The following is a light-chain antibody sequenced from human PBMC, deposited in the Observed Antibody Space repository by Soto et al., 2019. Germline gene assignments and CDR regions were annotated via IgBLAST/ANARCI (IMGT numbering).Light chain of an antibody. CDR1: QSISSY. CDR2: AAS. J-gene: IGKJ5*01. CDR3: QQSYSTPIT. V-gene: IGKV1-39*01. Sequence: DIQMTQSPSSLSASVGDRVTITCRASQSISSYLNWYQQKPGKAPKLLIYAASNLQTGVPSRFSGSGSGTDFTLTINSLQPEDFATYSCQQSYSTPITFGQGTRLE.